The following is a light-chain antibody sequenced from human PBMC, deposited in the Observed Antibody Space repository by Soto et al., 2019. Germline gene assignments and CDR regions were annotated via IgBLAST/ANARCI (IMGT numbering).Light chain of an antibody. V-gene: IGKV3-20*01. J-gene: IGKJ1*01. CDR2: GAS. CDR3: QQYGGSWT. CDR1: QSLRSDY. Sequence: EIVLTQSPGTLSLPSGDRATLSCRSSQSLRSDYLAWYQQKPGQAPRPLIYGASNRATAIPDRFSGSGSGTDFPHTISRLGPEECAVYYCQQYGGSWTFGQGTKVEI.